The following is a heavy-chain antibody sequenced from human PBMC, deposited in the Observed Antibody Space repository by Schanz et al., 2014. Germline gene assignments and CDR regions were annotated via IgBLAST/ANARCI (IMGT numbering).Heavy chain of an antibody. CDR1: GYIFTSYS. D-gene: IGHD3-3*01. CDR3: ARGTRVRTTDFWSGLYYFDY. V-gene: IGHV1-46*01. Sequence: QVHLVQSGAEVKKPGASVKVSCKASGYIFTSYSMHWVRQAPGQGLEWLGIINPSGVSTSSAQEFQGRVTMTRDTSTSTLQMELSSLRSEDTAVYYCARGTRVRTTDFWSGLYYFDYWGQGTLVTVSS. CDR2: INPSGVST. J-gene: IGHJ4*02.